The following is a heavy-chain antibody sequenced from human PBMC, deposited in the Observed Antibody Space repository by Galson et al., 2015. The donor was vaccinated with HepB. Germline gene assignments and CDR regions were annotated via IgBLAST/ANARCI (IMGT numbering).Heavy chain of an antibody. V-gene: IGHV1-46*01. CDR1: GYTFTSYY. Sequence: SVKVSCKASGYTFTSYYMHWVRQAPGQGLEWMGIINPSGGSTSYAQKFQGRVTMTRDTSTSTVYMELSSLRSEDTAVYYCARGGGTIFGVVNIEGYWGQGTLVTVSS. J-gene: IGHJ4*02. CDR3: ARGGGTIFGVVNIEGY. D-gene: IGHD3-3*01. CDR2: INPSGGST.